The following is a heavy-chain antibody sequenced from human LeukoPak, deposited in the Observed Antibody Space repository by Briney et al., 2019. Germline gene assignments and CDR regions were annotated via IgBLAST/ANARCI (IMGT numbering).Heavy chain of an antibody. CDR3: AKDEMARGMSYYYDNSGYSSFDY. CDR2: ISYDGGNQ. CDR1: GFTFSRHG. D-gene: IGHD3-22*01. V-gene: IGHV3-30*02. J-gene: IGHJ4*02. Sequence: PGGSLRLSCEASGFTFSRHGLHCVRHAPGKGLEWVTFISYDGGNQYYIDSVKSRFTLSRDNSKNTLSLQMNSLRAEDSAVYYCAKDEMARGMSYYYDNSGYSSFDYWGQGTLVTVSS.